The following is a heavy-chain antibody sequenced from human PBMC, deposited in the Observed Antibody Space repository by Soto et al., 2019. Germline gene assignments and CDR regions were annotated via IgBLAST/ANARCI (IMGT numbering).Heavy chain of an antibody. CDR2: IGTRSTTT. Sequence: LRLSCAASGFTFTSYSMNWVRQAPGKGLEWVSYIGTRSTTTYYADSVKGRFTISRDNAKNSLYLQMNSLRDEDTAVYYCARDQDYAFDFWGQGTMVTVSS. V-gene: IGHV3-48*02. CDR1: GFTFTSYS. J-gene: IGHJ3*01. CDR3: ARDQDYAFDF.